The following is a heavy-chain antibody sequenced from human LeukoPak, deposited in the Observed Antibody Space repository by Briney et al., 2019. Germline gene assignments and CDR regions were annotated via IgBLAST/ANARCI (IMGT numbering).Heavy chain of an antibody. J-gene: IGHJ4*02. CDR3: AKQGVGGVVPAAEFY. V-gene: IGHV3-23*01. D-gene: IGHD2-2*01. Sequence: GGSLRLSCAASGFTFSSYAMSWVRQAPGKGLERVSAISGSGGSTYYADSVKGRFTISRDNSKNTLYLQMNSLRAEDTAVYYCAKQGVGGVVPAAEFYWGQGTLVTVSS. CDR1: GFTFSSYA. CDR2: ISGSGGST.